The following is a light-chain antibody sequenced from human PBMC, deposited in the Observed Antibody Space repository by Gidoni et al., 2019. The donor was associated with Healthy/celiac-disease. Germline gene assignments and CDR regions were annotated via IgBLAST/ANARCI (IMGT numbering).Light chain of an antibody. CDR1: QSISSY. CDR2: AAS. Sequence: DIQMTQSPSSLSASVGDRVTITCRASQSISSYLNWYQQKPGKAPKLLIYAASSLQSGVPSRFSGSGSGTDFTLTISSLQPEDFATYYCQQSYSTPRDFGGGTKREIK. V-gene: IGKV1-39*01. J-gene: IGKJ4*01. CDR3: QQSYSTPRD.